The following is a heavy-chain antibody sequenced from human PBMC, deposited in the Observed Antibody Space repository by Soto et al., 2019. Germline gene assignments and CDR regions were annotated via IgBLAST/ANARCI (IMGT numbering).Heavy chain of an antibody. V-gene: IGHV1-2*02. Sequence: AYVRVSCEGAGYTFTVDYMHCVLQAPGQGLEWMGWINPNSGGTDYAQKFQGRVTMTRDTSISTAYMELSRLRSDDTAVYYCAGGVLSGSYYNWFDPWGQGTPVTVSS. CDR3: AGGVLSGSYYNWFDP. CDR1: GYTFTVDY. D-gene: IGHD1-26*01. CDR2: INPNSGGT. J-gene: IGHJ5*02.